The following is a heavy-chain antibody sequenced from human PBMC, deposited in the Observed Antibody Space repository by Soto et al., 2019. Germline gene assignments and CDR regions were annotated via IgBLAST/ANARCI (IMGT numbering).Heavy chain of an antibody. D-gene: IGHD2-21*02. Sequence: QVQVIQSRAEVKKPGASVKVSCKTSGYTFTEYDINWVRQAPGHGPEYMGWVSPENKNAGYAPQFRGRVYLTTDTTISTADLEGTNLTYEDTAVNYSEVTTRYWGQGTMGTVSS. CDR3: EVTTRY. CDR2: VSPENKNA. V-gene: IGHV1-8*01. J-gene: IGHJ4*02. CDR1: GYTFTEYD.